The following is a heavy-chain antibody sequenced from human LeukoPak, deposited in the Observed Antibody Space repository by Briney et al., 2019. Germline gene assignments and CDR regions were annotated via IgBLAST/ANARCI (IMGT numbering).Heavy chain of an antibody. CDR2: IIPIFGTA. Sequence: ASVKVSCKASGGTFSSYAISWVRQAPGQGLERMGGIIPIFGTANYAQKFQGRVTITADESTSTAYMELSSLRSEDTAVYYCARVIGGEAFDIWGQGTMVTVSS. J-gene: IGHJ3*02. V-gene: IGHV1-69*13. CDR3: ARVIGGEAFDI. CDR1: GGTFSSYA. D-gene: IGHD3-10*01.